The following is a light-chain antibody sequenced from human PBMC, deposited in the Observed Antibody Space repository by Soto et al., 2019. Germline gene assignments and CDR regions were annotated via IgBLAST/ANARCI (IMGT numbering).Light chain of an antibody. CDR1: SGINVGTYR. V-gene: IGLV5-45*02. CDR3: MIWHSSAVV. Sequence: QSVLTQPSSLSASPGASASLTCTLRSGINVGTYRIYWYQQKPGSPPQYLLRYKSDSDKQQGSGVPSRCSGSKDASANAGILLISGLQSEDEADYYCMIWHSSAVVFGGGTKLTVL. CDR2: YKSDSDK. J-gene: IGLJ2*01.